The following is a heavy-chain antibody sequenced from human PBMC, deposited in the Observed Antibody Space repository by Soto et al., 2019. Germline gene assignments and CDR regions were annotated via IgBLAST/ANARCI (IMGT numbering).Heavy chain of an antibody. V-gene: IGHV3-7*05. D-gene: IGHD5-18*01. Sequence: GGSLRLSCAASGFTFSNNWMTWVRQAPGKGLEWVANIKQDGSETYYVDSVKGRFSISRDNAKKSLYLQMSSLRAEDTAVYYCARTRVGAAFIDRWGQGTLVTVSS. CDR2: IKQDGSET. CDR3: ARTRVGAAFIDR. CDR1: GFTFSNNW. J-gene: IGHJ4*02.